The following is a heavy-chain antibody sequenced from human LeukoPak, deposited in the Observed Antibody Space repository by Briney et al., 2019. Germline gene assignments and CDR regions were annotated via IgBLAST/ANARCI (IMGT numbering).Heavy chain of an antibody. CDR2: IIPIFGTA. CDR3: ATRDYGGNSGPLFDY. Sequence: SVKVSCKASGGTFSSYAISWVRQAPGQGLEWMGGIIPIFGTANYAQKFQGRVTITTDESTSTAYMELSSLRSEDTAVYYCATRDYGGNSGPLFDYWDQGTLVTVSS. CDR1: GGTFSSYA. D-gene: IGHD4-23*01. J-gene: IGHJ4*02. V-gene: IGHV1-69*05.